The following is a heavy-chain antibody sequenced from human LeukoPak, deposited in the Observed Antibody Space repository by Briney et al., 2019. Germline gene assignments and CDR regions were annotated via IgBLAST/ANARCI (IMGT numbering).Heavy chain of an antibody. CDR2: IYYSGST. J-gene: IGHJ5*02. CDR3: ARALEQWLVLGFDP. V-gene: IGHV4-39*07. D-gene: IGHD6-19*01. CDR1: GGSISSSSYY. Sequence: SETLSLTCTVSGGSISSSSYYWGWIRQPPGKGLEWIGSIYYSGSTYYNPSLKSRVTISVDTSKNQFSLKLSSVTAADTAVYYCARALEQWLVLGFDPWGQGTLVTVSS.